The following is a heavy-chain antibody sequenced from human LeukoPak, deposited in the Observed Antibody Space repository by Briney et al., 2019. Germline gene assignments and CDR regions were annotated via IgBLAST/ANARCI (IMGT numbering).Heavy chain of an antibody. V-gene: IGHV5-51*01. J-gene: IGHJ4*02. D-gene: IGHD3-10*01. Sequence: HGESLKISCKGSGYSFTSYWIGWVRQMPGKGLEWMGIIYPGDSDTRYSPSFEGQVTISVDKSISTAYLQWSSLKASDTAMYYCARQTRGGSGSRGYSFDFWGQGTLVTVFS. CDR1: GYSFTSYW. CDR2: IYPGDSDT. CDR3: ARQTRGGSGSRGYSFDF.